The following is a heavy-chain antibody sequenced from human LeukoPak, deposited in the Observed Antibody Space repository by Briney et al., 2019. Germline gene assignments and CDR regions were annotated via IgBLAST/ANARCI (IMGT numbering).Heavy chain of an antibody. Sequence: PSETLSLTCTVSGGSISNNNYYWGWIRQPPGKGLEWIVSIHNGGSTNYNPSLKSRVTISVDTSKNQFSLKLSSVTAADTAVYYCARAQYSSSSMRGPPKLCYYYYYMDVWGKGTTVTVSS. V-gene: IGHV4-39*07. CDR1: GGSISNNNYY. D-gene: IGHD6-6*01. CDR3: ARAQYSSSSMRGPPKLCYYYYYMDV. CDR2: IHNGGST. J-gene: IGHJ6*03.